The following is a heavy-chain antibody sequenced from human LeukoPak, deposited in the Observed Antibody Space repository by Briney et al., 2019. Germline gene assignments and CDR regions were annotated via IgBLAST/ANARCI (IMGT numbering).Heavy chain of an antibody. CDR1: GYSISSGYY. CDR2: IYHSGST. J-gene: IGHJ4*02. D-gene: IGHD3-10*01. CDR3: AIGSGRLVLFNY. Sequence: PSETLSLTCTVSGYSISSGYYWGWIRQPPGKGLEWIGSIYHSGSTYYNPSLKSRVTISVDTSKNQFSLELSSVTAADTAVYYCAIGSGRLVLFNYWGQGTLVTVSS. V-gene: IGHV4-38-2*02.